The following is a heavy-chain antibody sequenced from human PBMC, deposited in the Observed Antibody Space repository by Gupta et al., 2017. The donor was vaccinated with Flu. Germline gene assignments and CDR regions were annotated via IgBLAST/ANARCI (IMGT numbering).Heavy chain of an antibody. J-gene: IGHJ3*02. Sequence: EVQLVESGGGLVQPGGSLRLSCAASGFTFSSYAMHWVRQAPGKGLEYVSAISSNGGSTYYANSVKGRFTISRDNSKNTLYLQMGSLRAEDMAVYYCARGSDSSGYYSPMDAFDIWGQGTMVTVSS. CDR3: ARGSDSSGYYSPMDAFDI. V-gene: IGHV3-64*01. CDR2: ISSNGGST. D-gene: IGHD3-22*01. CDR1: GFTFSSYA.